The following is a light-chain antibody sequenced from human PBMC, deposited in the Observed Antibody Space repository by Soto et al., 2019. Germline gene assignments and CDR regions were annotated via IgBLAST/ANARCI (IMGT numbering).Light chain of an antibody. V-gene: IGKV1-9*01. CDR2: AAS. CDR3: QQLDNYPLT. CDR1: QDISTF. Sequence: DIELTQSPSFLSASVGDRVTISCRASQDISTFLAWYQQKPGKAPKLLIHAASTLQGGVPSRFSGSGSGTDFSLTISSLQPEDFSTYYCQQLDNYPLTFGGGTKVEI. J-gene: IGKJ4*01.